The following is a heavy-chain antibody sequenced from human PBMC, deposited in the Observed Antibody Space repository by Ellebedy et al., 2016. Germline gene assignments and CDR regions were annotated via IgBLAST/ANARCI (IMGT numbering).Heavy chain of an antibody. CDR3: AKGVAGMVVAAAPFDY. CDR1: GFTFSSYA. CDR2: ISYDGSNK. J-gene: IGHJ4*02. Sequence: GESLKISCAASGFTFSSYAMHWVRQAPGKGLEWVAVISYDGSNKYYADSAKGRFTISRDNSKNTLYLQMNSLRAEDTAVYYCAKGVAGMVVAAAPFDYWGQGTLVTVSS. V-gene: IGHV3-30*04. D-gene: IGHD2-15*01.